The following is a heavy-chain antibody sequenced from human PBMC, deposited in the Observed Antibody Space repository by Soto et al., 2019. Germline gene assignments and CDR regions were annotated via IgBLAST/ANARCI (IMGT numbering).Heavy chain of an antibody. Sequence: GGSLRLSCGASGFTFSTYWMNWVRQAPGKGLEWLANINQDGSEKYYVDSVKGRFTISRDNAKNSLYLQVNSLRVEDTAVYYCVCLSHMDVWGKGTTVTVSS. V-gene: IGHV3-7*01. CDR2: INQDGSEK. CDR3: VCLSHMDV. J-gene: IGHJ6*03. CDR1: GFTFSTYW.